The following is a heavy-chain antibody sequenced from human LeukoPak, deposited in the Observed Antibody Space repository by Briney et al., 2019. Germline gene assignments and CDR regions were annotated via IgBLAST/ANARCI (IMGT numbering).Heavy chain of an antibody. V-gene: IGHV3-23*01. CDR1: RFTFDNYA. D-gene: IGHD5-24*01. Sequence: GGSLRLSCAASRFTFDNYAMNWVRQAPGKGLEWVSSISRSGGTTYYADSVKGRFTISRDNSKNTLYLQMNSVRAEDTAVYYCARGSPSTILYAFDIWGQGTMVIVSS. J-gene: IGHJ3*02. CDR3: ARGSPSTILYAFDI. CDR2: ISRSGGTT.